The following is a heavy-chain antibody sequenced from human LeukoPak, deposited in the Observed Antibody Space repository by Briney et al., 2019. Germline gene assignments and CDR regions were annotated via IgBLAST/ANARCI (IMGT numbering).Heavy chain of an antibody. J-gene: IGHJ4*02. D-gene: IGHD5-18*01. CDR2: ISYDGSLK. CDR3: AKVSLERQLWLPFDY. Sequence: GRSLRLSCAGSGLTFSNYGIHWVRQAPGKGLEWVTAISYDGSLKYYADSVRGRFTISRDNSKNTLYLQMNSLRTEDTAVYYCAKVSLERQLWLPFDYWGQGTLVTVSS. V-gene: IGHV3-30*18. CDR1: GLTFSNYG.